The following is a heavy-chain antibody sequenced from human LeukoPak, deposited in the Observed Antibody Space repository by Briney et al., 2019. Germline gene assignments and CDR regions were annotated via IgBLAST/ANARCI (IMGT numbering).Heavy chain of an antibody. Sequence: GGSLRLSCAASVCSFSTYAMNGVCQAPGRGGEWLSYISCSSNTSYYTHSVKGRFTLYRNNAKNSLHLQMKSLRTEDTAVYFCASGGPCSSTNYYYYCYMDVWGKGTTVTVSS. V-gene: IGHV3-48*04. CDR1: VCSFSTYA. CDR2: ISCSSNTS. J-gene: IGHJ6*03. CDR3: ASGGPCSSTNYYYYCYMDV. D-gene: IGHD2-2*01.